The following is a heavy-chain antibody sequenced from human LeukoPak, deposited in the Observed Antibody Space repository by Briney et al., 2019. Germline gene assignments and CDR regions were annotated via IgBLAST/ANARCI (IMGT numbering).Heavy chain of an antibody. Sequence: LETLSLTCTVSGGSISSSSYYWGWIRQPPGKGLEWIGSIYYSGSTNYNPSLKSRVTISVDTSKNQFSLKLSSVTAADTAVYYCARDVEYYGSGSYFDYWGQGTLVTVSS. J-gene: IGHJ4*02. V-gene: IGHV4-39*07. CDR1: GGSISSSSYY. CDR3: ARDVEYYGSGSYFDY. CDR2: IYYSGST. D-gene: IGHD3-10*01.